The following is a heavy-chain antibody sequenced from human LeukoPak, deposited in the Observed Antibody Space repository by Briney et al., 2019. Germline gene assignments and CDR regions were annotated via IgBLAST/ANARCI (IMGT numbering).Heavy chain of an antibody. CDR3: AREGRNAYLDAFDI. CDR1: GHSFTSYV. CDR2: VSADNGNT. V-gene: IGHV1-18*01. J-gene: IGHJ3*02. D-gene: IGHD1-26*01. Sequence: ASVKVSCTASGHSFTSYVIRWVRQAPGQGREWMGWVSADNGNTHYAQKFQGRVTLTTDTSCGTSYMEVRSMRSGDTAVYYCAREGRNAYLDAFDIWGQGTMVIVS.